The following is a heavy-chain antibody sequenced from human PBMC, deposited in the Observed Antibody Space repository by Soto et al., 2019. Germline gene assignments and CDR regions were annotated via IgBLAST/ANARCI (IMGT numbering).Heavy chain of an antibody. Sequence: QITLKESGPTLVKPTETLTLTCTFSGFSLSTSGVGVGWIRQPPGKALEWLALIYWDDDNRYRPSLKSRLTGSKSTYXNQVVLTMTNMDPVDTATYYCAHIARYYQFDWFDPWGQGTLVTVSS. V-gene: IGHV2-5*02. CDR2: IYWDDDN. J-gene: IGHJ5*02. D-gene: IGHD3-10*01. CDR1: GFSLSTSGVG. CDR3: AHIARYYQFDWFDP.